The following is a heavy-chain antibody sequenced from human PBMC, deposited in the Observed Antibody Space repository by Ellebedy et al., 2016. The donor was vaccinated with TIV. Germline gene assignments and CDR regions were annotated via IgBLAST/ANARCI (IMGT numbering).Heavy chain of an antibody. CDR1: GYSFTDHY. Sequence: ASVKVSCKASGYSFTDHYIHWVRQAPGQGLEWMGWFNPNSGGKSYAQKFLGRVTMTGDTSITTAYMELPSLRSDDMAVYYCAAGSPSLLDYWGQGALVSVSS. J-gene: IGHJ4*02. CDR2: FNPNSGGK. CDR3: AAGSPSLLDY. D-gene: IGHD1-26*01. V-gene: IGHV1-2*02.